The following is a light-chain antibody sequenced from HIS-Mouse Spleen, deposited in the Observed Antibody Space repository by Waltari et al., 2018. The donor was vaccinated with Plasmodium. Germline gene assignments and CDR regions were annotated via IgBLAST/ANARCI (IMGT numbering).Light chain of an antibody. CDR2: QDS. J-gene: IGLJ3*02. CDR1: NLGDKY. V-gene: IGLV3-1*01. Sequence: SYELPQPPSVSVSPVQTASITCTGDNLGDKYACWYQQKPGKSPVLVIYQDSKRPSGIPERFSGSNSGNTATLTISGTQAMDEADYYCQAWDSSTWVFGGGTKLTVL. CDR3: QAWDSSTWV.